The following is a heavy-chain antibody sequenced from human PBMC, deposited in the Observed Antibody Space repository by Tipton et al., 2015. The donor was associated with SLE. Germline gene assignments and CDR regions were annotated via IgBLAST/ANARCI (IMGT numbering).Heavy chain of an antibody. V-gene: IGHV3-74*01. CDR1: GFTFDDYA. CDR2: INTDGSGT. D-gene: IGHD6-25*01. Sequence: SLRLSCVASGFTFDDYAMHWVRQGPGKGLVWVARINTDGSGTTYADSVKGRFTISRDNAKNTLYLQMNSLRVEDTAVYYCARDRAAQYYSYYYMDVWGKGTTVTISS. CDR3: ARDRAAQYYSYYYMDV. J-gene: IGHJ6*03.